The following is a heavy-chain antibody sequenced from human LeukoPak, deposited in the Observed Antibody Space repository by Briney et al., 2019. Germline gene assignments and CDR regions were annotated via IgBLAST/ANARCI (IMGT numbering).Heavy chain of an antibody. Sequence: PSETLSLTCTVSGGSISGYCWIWIRQPAGKGLEWIGRIYTSGSTNYNPSLNSRVTMSVDTSKNQFSLKLTSVTAADTAVYYCARGEAARPATNWFDPWGQGTLVTVSS. CDR1: GGSISGYC. CDR2: IYTSGST. V-gene: IGHV4-4*07. D-gene: IGHD6-6*01. CDR3: ARGEAARPATNWFDP. J-gene: IGHJ5*02.